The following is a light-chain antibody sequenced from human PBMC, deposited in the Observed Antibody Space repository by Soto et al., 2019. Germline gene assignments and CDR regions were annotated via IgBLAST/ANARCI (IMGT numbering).Light chain of an antibody. CDR3: NSYTSSSTYV. CDR1: SSDVGGYSF. J-gene: IGLJ1*01. CDR2: DVN. Sequence: QSVLTQPASVSGSPGQSITISCTGTSSDVGGYSFVSWYQQLPGKAPKLAIYDVNNRPSGVSNRFSGSKSGNTASLTISGLQTEDEADYYCNSYTSSSTYVFGTGTKLTVL. V-gene: IGLV2-14*03.